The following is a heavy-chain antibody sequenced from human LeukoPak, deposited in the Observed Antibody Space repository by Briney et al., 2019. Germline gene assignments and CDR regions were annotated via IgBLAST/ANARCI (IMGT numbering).Heavy chain of an antibody. J-gene: IGHJ4*02. CDR2: ISGSGDTI. V-gene: IGHV3-48*02. Sequence: GGSLRLSCAASGFTFSSRSLNWGRQAPGKGLEWVGHISGSGDTIYYADSVKGRFTISRDNARDSLYLQVNGLRDEDMAVYYCTTGTPPDCWSQGTLVTVSS. CDR3: TTGTPPDC. CDR1: GFTFSSRS. D-gene: IGHD3/OR15-3a*01.